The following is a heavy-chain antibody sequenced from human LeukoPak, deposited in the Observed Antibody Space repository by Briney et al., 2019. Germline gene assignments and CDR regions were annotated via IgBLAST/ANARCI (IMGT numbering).Heavy chain of an antibody. Sequence: GGSLRLSCAGSGFIFNNAWMGWVRQAPGKGPEWVGRIKSKKDGETTNYAAPVKGRFIILRDDSENTLYLQMNSLKVEDTAVYYCVTLGYCTRTNCYATDGGAFDIWGQGTMVTVSS. V-gene: IGHV3-15*01. D-gene: IGHD2-2*01. CDR3: VTLGYCTRTNCYATDGGAFDI. CDR2: IKSKKDGETT. J-gene: IGHJ3*02. CDR1: GFIFNNAW.